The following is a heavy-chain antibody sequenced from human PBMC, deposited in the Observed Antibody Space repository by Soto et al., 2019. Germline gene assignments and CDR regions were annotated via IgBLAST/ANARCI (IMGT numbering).Heavy chain of an antibody. CDR2: VFYSGSA. D-gene: IGHD6-25*01. Sequence: SETLSLTCTVSGGSISRGDYYWSWIRQPPGKGLEWVGYVFYSGSARYNPSLRSRVTISKDTAKNQFSLKVTSVTPADTAVYYCAIDMGGGRGYDGFDIWGQGTMVTVSS. CDR1: GGSISRGDYY. V-gene: IGHV4-61*08. CDR3: AIDMGGGRGYDGFDI. J-gene: IGHJ3*02.